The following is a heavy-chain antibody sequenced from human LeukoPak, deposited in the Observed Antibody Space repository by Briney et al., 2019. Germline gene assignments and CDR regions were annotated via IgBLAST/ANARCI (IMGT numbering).Heavy chain of an antibody. CDR3: ARDYYDSSGYNWFDP. V-gene: IGHV1-18*01. CDR1: GYTFTSYG. Sequence: GASVKVSCKASGYTFTSYGISWVRQAPGQGLEWMGWISAYNGNTNYAQKLQGRVTMTTDTSTSTAYMELRSLRSDDTAVYYCARDYYDSSGYNWFDPRGQGTLVTVSS. CDR2: ISAYNGNT. J-gene: IGHJ5*02. D-gene: IGHD3-22*01.